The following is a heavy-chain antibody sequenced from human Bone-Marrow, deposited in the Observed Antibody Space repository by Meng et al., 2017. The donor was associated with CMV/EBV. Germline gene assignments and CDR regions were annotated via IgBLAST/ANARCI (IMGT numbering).Heavy chain of an antibody. CDR2: ISHSGYA. D-gene: IGHD4-23*01. V-gene: IGHV4-38-2*02. Sequence: GSLRLSCTVSDSSISSHYFWAWIRQSPEEGLEWIGTISHSGYAYYNPSLMSRVTMSVDTSKSQFSLRVNSVTAADTALYYCATEFYGGNSGGAFDIWGQGTTVTVSS. CDR3: ATEFYGGNSGGAFDI. J-gene: IGHJ3*02. CDR1: DSSISSHYF.